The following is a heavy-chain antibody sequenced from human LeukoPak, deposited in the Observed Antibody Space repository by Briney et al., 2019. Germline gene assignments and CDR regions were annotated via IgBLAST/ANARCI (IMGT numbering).Heavy chain of an antibody. Sequence: GGSLRLSCAASGFTFSSYSMNWVRQAPGKGLEWVSSISSSSSYIYYADSVKGRFTISRDNAKNSLYLQMNSLRAEDTAVYYCARDSCLWYYDFWSGYCPFDYWGQGTLVTVSS. V-gene: IGHV3-21*01. CDR2: ISSSSSYI. CDR1: GFTFSSYS. D-gene: IGHD3-3*01. J-gene: IGHJ4*02. CDR3: ARDSCLWYYDFWSGYCPFDY.